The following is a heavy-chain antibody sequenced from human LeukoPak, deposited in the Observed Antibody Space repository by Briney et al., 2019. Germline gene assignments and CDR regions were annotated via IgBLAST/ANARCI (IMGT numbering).Heavy chain of an antibody. CDR1: GFTFSSYG. Sequence: GGSLRLSCAASGFTFSSYGMSWVRQAPGKGLEWVSAISGSGGSTYYADSVKGRFTISRDNAKNSLYLQMNGLRAEDTAVYYCAELGITMIGGVWGKGTTATISS. CDR2: ISGSGGST. J-gene: IGHJ6*04. D-gene: IGHD3-10*02. CDR3: AELGITMIGGV. V-gene: IGHV3-23*01.